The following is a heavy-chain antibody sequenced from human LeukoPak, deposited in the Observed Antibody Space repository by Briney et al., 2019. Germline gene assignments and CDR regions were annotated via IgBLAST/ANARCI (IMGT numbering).Heavy chain of an antibody. Sequence: SETLSLTCTVSGGSMSNYYGSWIRQPPGKGLEWIAYIYYTGSTYYNPSLKSRVTMSVDTSKNQFSLSLSSVTAADTAVYYCARYISGAATLDWGQGTLVTVSS. V-gene: IGHV4-59*08. CDR2: IYYTGST. CDR1: GGSMSNYY. D-gene: IGHD3-3*02. J-gene: IGHJ4*02. CDR3: ARYISGAATLD.